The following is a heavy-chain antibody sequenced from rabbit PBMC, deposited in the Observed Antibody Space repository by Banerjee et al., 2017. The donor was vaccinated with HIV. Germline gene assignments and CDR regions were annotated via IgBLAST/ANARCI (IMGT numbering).Heavy chain of an antibody. J-gene: IGHJ6*01. CDR1: GFTLSSYY. CDR2: IDPVFGIT. D-gene: IGHD1-1*01. Sequence: QLKESGGGLVQPGGSLKLSCKASGFTLSSYYMNWVRQAPGKGLEWIGYIDPVFGITYYANWVNGRFSISRENAQNTVFLQMTSLTAADTATYFCARDLTSVVGWNFYLWGPGTLVTVS. V-gene: IGHV1S7*01. CDR3: ARDLTSVVGWNFYL.